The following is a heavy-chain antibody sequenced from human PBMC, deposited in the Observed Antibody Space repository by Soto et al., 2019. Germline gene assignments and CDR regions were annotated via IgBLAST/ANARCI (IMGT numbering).Heavy chain of an antibody. Sequence: EVQLVESGGGLVQPGGSLRLSCAASGFTISGNAMNWVRQAPGRGLEWVSYISSSSTNIHYADSVRGRFTISRDNAKNSLYLQMNSLRDEDTAVYRWARDLSLGSKWYYYMDVWGKGTTVTVSS. V-gene: IGHV3-48*02. D-gene: IGHD3-16*01. J-gene: IGHJ6*03. CDR2: ISSSSTNI. CDR3: ARDLSLGSKWYYYMDV. CDR1: GFTISGNA.